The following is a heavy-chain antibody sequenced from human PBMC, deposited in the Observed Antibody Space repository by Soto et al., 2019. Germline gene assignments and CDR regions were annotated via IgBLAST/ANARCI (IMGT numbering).Heavy chain of an antibody. CDR3: ARDFPSITMVRGVLDY. CDR1: GYTFTGYY. J-gene: IGHJ4*02. D-gene: IGHD3-10*01. CDR2: INPNSGGT. V-gene: IGHV1-2*02. Sequence: GASVKVSCKASGYTFTGYYMHWVRQAPGQGLEWMGWINPNSGGTNYAQKFQGRVTMTRDTSISTAYMELSRLRSDDTVVYYCARDFPSITMVRGVLDYWGQGTLVTVSS.